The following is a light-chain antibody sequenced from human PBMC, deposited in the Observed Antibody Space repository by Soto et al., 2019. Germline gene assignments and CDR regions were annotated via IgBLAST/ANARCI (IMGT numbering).Light chain of an antibody. Sequence: EIVLTQSPATLSLSPGERATLSCRASQSVSSYLLWYQQKPGQAPRLLIYGASYRATGIPARFSGSGSGTDFTLTISSLQSEDFAVYYCQQYDNWPPFTFGPGTKVDIK. J-gene: IGKJ3*01. CDR1: QSVSSY. CDR2: GAS. CDR3: QQYDNWPPFT. V-gene: IGKV3-15*01.